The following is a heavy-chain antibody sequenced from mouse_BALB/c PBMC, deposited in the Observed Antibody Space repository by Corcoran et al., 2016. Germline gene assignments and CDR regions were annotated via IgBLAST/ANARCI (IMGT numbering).Heavy chain of an antibody. Sequence: QVQLQQSGAELVKPGASVKLSCKASGYTFTSYDINWVRQRPEQGLEWIGWIFPGDGSTKYNEKFKGKATLTTDKSSSTADMQLSRLTSEDSAVYFCARRSLYYGSSPFDYWGQGTTLTVSS. D-gene: IGHD1-1*01. CDR2: IFPGDGST. CDR1: GYTFTSYD. CDR3: ARRSLYYGSSPFDY. V-gene: IGHV1-85*01. J-gene: IGHJ2*01.